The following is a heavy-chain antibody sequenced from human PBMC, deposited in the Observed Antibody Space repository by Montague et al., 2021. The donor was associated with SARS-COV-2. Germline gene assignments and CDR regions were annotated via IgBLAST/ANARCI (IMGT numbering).Heavy chain of an antibody. D-gene: IGHD2-2*02. Sequence: SLRLSCAASGFTFSSYAMHWVRQAPGKGLEWVAVISYDGSNKYYADSVKGRFTISRDNSRNTLYLQMNSLRAEDTAVNYCARVRYCSSTSCYNVYF. CDR1: GFTFSSYA. CDR2: ISYDGSNK. V-gene: IGHV3-30-3*01. J-gene: IGHJ1*01. CDR3: ARVRYCSSTSCYNVYF.